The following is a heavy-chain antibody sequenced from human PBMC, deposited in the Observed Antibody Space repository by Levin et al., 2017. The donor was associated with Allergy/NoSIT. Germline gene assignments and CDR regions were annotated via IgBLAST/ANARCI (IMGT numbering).Heavy chain of an antibody. J-gene: IGHJ4*02. D-gene: IGHD4-23*01. CDR2: IYHSGST. Sequence: SETLSLTCAVSGGSISSGGYSWSWIRQPPGKGLEWIGYIYHSGSTYYNPSLKSRVTISVDRSKNQFSLKLSSVTAADTAVYYCARLRWDTVGYFDYWGQGTLVTVSS. CDR3: ARLRWDTVGYFDY. V-gene: IGHV4-30-2*01. CDR1: GGSISSGGYS.